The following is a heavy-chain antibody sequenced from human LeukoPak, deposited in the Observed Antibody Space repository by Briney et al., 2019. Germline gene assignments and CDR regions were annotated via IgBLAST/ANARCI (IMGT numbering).Heavy chain of an antibody. CDR3: AKDVSRFLEWFSVGT. CDR2: IYPDGST. D-gene: IGHD3-3*01. V-gene: IGHV3-53*01. J-gene: IGHJ4*02. Sequence: GGSLRLSCAVSGLTVTDNYMSWVRQAPGKGLEWVSVIYPDGSTYHADSVKGRFTISRDNSKNTLFLQMNTLRADDTAVYHCAKDVSRFLEWFSVGTGGQGTLVTVSS. CDR1: GLTVTDNY.